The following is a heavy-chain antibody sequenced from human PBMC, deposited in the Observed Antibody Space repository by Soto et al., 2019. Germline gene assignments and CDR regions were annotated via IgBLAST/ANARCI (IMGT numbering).Heavy chain of an antibody. CDR3: AGEGALATFGVV. D-gene: IGHD3-3*01. Sequence: QVQLQESGPGLVKSSETLSLTCTVSGGSIRSYYWTWIRQPPGRGLEWIGHLYYGGSANYNPSLKSRVTISMDTSKTQFSLRLPSVTAADTAVYYGAGEGALATFGVVWGQGTLVTVSA. V-gene: IGHV4-59*01. J-gene: IGHJ4*02. CDR2: LYYGGSA. CDR1: GGSIRSYY.